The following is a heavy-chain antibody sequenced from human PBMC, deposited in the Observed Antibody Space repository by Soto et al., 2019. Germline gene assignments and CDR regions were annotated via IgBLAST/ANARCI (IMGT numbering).Heavy chain of an antibody. CDR3: ARVGSEVVSGWYVGTDY. CDR1: GGSISSSNW. CDR2: VYHSGST. Sequence: QVQLQEPGPGLVKPSGTLSLTCAVSGGSISSSNWWSWVRQPPGKGLEWIGEVYHSGSTNYHPSLMRRVTLLVDKSKNRFSRKLSSVTAADTAVYYCARVGSEVVSGWYVGTDYWGQGTLVTVSS. V-gene: IGHV4-4*02. D-gene: IGHD6-19*01. J-gene: IGHJ4*02.